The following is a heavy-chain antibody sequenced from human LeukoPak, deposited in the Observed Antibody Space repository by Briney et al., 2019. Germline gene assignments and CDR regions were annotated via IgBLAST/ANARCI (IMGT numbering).Heavy chain of an antibody. CDR3: AREGRCRAYYYYYMDV. V-gene: IGHV3-64*01. CDR1: GFTFSSYA. Sequence: GGSLRLSCAASGFTFSSYAMHWVRQAPGKGLEYVSAISSNGGSTYYANSVKGRFTISRDNSKNTLYLQMGSLRAEDMAVYYCAREGRCRAYYYYYMDVWGKGTTVTVSS. CDR2: ISSNGGST. J-gene: IGHJ6*03. D-gene: IGHD4-17*01.